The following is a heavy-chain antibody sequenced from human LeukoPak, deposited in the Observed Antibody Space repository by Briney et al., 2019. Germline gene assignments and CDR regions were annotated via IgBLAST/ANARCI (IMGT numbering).Heavy chain of an antibody. CDR1: GFTFSNSW. Sequence: GGSLRPSCAASGFTFSNSWMHWVRQDPGKGLLWVSRINTDGSSTSYADSVKGRFTISRDNAKNTLYLQMNSLRAEDTAVYYCARDLYCSGGSCYRAWGQGTLVTVSS. CDR2: INTDGSST. V-gene: IGHV3-74*01. D-gene: IGHD2-15*01. CDR3: ARDLYCSGGSCYRA. J-gene: IGHJ5*02.